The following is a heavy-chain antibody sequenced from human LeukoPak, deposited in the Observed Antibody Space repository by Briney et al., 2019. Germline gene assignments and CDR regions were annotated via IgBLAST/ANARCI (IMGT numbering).Heavy chain of an antibody. CDR2: INPSGGST. V-gene: IGHV1-46*01. Sequence: ASVKVSCKASGYTFTSYYMHWVRQAPGQGLEWMGIINPSGGSTSYAQKFQGRVTMTTDTSTSTAYMELRSLRSDDTAVYYCARMDYGAHLKRWGQGTLVTVSS. J-gene: IGHJ4*02. CDR1: GYTFTSYY. CDR3: ARMDYGAHLKR. D-gene: IGHD4-17*01.